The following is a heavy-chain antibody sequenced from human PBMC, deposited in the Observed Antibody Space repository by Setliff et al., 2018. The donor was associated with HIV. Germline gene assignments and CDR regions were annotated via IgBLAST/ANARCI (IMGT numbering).Heavy chain of an antibody. CDR2: TSSSGDYI. D-gene: IGHD2-15*01. CDR1: GFSFSSYS. V-gene: IGHV3-21*04. Sequence: GESLKISCAAFGFSFSSYSMNWVRQAPGKGLEWVSSTSSSGDYIHTADSLKGRFTISRDNSKNTLYLQMNSLRAEDTAVYYCAKTLPTLYPPHDYYFAMDVWGQGTTVTVSS. J-gene: IGHJ6*02. CDR3: AKTLPTLYPPHDYYFAMDV.